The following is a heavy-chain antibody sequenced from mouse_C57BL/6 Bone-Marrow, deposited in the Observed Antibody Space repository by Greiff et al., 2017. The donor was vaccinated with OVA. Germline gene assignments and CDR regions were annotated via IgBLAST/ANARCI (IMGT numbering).Heavy chain of an antibody. CDR2: IWSGGST. D-gene: IGHD4-1*01. Sequence: VKLVESGPGLVQPSQSLSITCTVSGFSFTSYGVHWVRQSPGKGLEWLGMIWSGGSTDYNAAFISRLSNSKDYSKCHVFFKMNSLQADDTAIYYCARGWEDWYFDVWGTGTTVTVSS. V-gene: IGHV2-2*01. J-gene: IGHJ1*03. CDR1: GFSFTSYG. CDR3: ARGWEDWYFDV.